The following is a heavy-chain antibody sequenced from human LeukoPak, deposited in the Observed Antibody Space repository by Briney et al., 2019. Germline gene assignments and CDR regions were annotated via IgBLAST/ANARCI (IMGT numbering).Heavy chain of an antibody. CDR2: IYYSGST. D-gene: IGHD3-16*01. V-gene: IGHV4-59*08. CDR3: ATSRGRWAYYFDY. CDR1: GGSISSYY. Sequence: SETLSLTCTVSGGSISSYYWSWIRQPPGKGLEWIGYIYYSGSTNYNPSLKSRVTISVDTSKNQFSLKLSSVTAADTAVYYCATSRGRWAYYFDYWGQGTLVTVSS. J-gene: IGHJ4*02.